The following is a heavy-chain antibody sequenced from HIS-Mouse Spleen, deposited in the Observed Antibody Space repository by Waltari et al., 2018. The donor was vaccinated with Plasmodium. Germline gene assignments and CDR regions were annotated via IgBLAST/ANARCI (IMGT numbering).Heavy chain of an antibody. CDR3: AREDILTAYYNDYWYFDL. D-gene: IGHD3-9*01. CDR2: IRSSSSYL. Sequence: EVQLVESGGGLVKPGGSLRLSCAASGFTFSSYSMNWVRQAPGKGLGWVSAIRSSSSYLYYADSVKGRFTISRDNAKNSLYLQMNSLRAEDTAVYYCAREDILTAYYNDYWYFDLWGRGTLVTVSS. J-gene: IGHJ2*01. CDR1: GFTFSSYS. V-gene: IGHV3-21*01.